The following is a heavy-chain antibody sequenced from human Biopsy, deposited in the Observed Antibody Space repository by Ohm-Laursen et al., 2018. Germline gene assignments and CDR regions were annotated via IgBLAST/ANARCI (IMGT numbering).Heavy chain of an antibody. D-gene: IGHD4-17*01. CDR1: GGSFSDYG. CDR3: ATLTEDYGASPDS. J-gene: IGHJ4*02. V-gene: IGHV1-69*06. Sequence: SSVKVSCKSSGGSFSDYGLSWVRQAPGRGLEWMGRVIPISNTANYAQNFQDRLTITADRSTDTAYMELNSLRSEDTAVYFCATLTEDYGASPDSWGQGTLVVVSS. CDR2: VIPISNTA.